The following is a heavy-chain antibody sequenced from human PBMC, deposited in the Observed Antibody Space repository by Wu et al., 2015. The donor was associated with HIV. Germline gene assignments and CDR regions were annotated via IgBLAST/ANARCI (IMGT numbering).Heavy chain of an antibody. CDR3: ARDYSDYDSYYFYGMDV. CDR1: GYTFTGYY. D-gene: IGHD4-11*01. J-gene: IGHJ6*02. Sequence: QVQLVQSGAEVKKPGASVKVSCKASGYTFTGYYMHWVRQAPGQGLEWMGWINPNSGGTNYAQKFRGRVTVTRETSITTVYMVLSRLRSDDTAVYYCARDYSDYDSYYFYGMDVWGQGTTVTVSS. V-gene: IGHV1-2*02. CDR2: INPNSGGT.